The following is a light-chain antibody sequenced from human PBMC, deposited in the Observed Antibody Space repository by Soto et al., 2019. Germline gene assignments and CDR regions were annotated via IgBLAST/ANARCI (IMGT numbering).Light chain of an antibody. CDR1: QDISNY. V-gene: IGKV1-33*01. J-gene: IGKJ5*01. CDR3: QQYDNLPSIT. Sequence: DIQMTQSPSSLSASVGDRVTITCQASQDISNYLNWYQQKPGKAPKLLIYDASNLETGAPSRFSGSSSGTDFTFTISNLQPEDIATYYCQQYDNLPSITFGQGTRLEIK. CDR2: DAS.